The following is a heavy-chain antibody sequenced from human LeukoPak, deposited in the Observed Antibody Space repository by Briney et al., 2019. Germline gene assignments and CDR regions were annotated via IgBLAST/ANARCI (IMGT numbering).Heavy chain of an antibody. J-gene: IGHJ4*02. CDR3: ARLLVDSSGYYYGSYYFDY. CDR2: IYPGDSDT. V-gene: IGHV5-51*01. D-gene: IGHD3-22*01. Sequence: GESLKISCKGSGYSFTSYWIGWVRQMPGKGLEWMGIIYPGDSDTRYSPSFQGQVTISADKSISTAYLQWSSLKASDTAMYYCARLLVDSSGYYYGSYYFDYWGQGTLVTVSS. CDR1: GYSFTSYW.